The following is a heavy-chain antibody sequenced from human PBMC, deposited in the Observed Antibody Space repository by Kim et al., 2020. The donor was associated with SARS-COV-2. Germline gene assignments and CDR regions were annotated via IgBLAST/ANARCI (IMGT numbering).Heavy chain of an antibody. CDR2: IYYSGST. CDR3: ARHFVVLGELFAGSAAFDI. D-gene: IGHD3-16*01. CDR1: GGSISSYY. V-gene: IGHV4-59*08. J-gene: IGHJ3*02. Sequence: SETLSLTCTVSGGSISSYYWSWIRQPPGKGLEWIGYIYYSGSTNYNPSLKSRVTTSVDTSKNQFSLKLSSVTAADTAVYYCARHFVVLGELFAGSAAFDIWGQGTMVTVSS.